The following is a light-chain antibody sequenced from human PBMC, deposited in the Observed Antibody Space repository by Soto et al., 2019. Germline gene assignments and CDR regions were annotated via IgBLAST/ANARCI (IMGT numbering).Light chain of an antibody. CDR1: QSLVYSDGDTY. V-gene: IGKV2-30*01. CDR3: MQGTHWPPIT. CDR2: KVS. J-gene: IGKJ5*01. Sequence: DVVMTQSQLSLPVTLGQPASISCRSSQSLVYSDGDTYLNWFQQRPGQSPRRLIYKVSNRDSGVPDRISGSGSGTDFTLKISRVEAEDVGVYYCMQGTHWPPITFGQGTRLEIK.